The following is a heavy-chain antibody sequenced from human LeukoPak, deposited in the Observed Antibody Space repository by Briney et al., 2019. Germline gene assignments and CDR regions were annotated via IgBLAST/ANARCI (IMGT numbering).Heavy chain of an antibody. CDR1: GFTLSSYS. Sequence: GGSLRLSCAASGFTLSSYSMNWVRQAPGKGLEWVSSISSSSIYIYYADSVKGRFTISRDNAENSLYLQMNSLRAEDTAIYYCATYRQVLLPFESWGQGTLVTVSS. D-gene: IGHD2-8*02. J-gene: IGHJ4*02. CDR3: ATYRQVLLPFES. CDR2: ISSSSIYI. V-gene: IGHV3-21*04.